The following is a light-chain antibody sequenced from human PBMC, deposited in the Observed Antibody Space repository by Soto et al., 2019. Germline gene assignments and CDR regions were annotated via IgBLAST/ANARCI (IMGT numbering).Light chain of an antibody. J-gene: IGKJ1*01. V-gene: IGKV3-20*01. CDR1: QSVSSSY. Sequence: EIVLTQSPGTLSLSPGERATLSCRASQSVSSSYLAWYQQKPGQAPRLLLYGASSRATGIPDRFSGSGSGPDFTLTISRLEPEDFAVYSWQQYGSSPWPFGQGTKVEIK. CDR2: GAS. CDR3: QQYGSSPWP.